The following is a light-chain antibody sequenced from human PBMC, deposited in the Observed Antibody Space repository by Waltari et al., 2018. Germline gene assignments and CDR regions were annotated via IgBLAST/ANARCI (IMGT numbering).Light chain of an antibody. CDR1: SSAFGFSNY. Sequence: QSALTQPASVSGSPGQSITISCSGTSSAFGFSNYVPWYQQPPSKAPNLMIYDVSQRPSGVSDRFSGSKSGNTASLTISGLQAEDEADYYCNSYTGSSSWVFGGGTKVTVL. CDR3: NSYTGSSSWV. CDR2: DVS. V-gene: IGLV2-14*01. J-gene: IGLJ3*02.